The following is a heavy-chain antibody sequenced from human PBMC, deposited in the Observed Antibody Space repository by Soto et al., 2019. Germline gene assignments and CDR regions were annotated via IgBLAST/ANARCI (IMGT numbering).Heavy chain of an antibody. CDR3: TSSGYSYAYFRN. Sequence: EVQVVESGGGLVKPGGSLRLSCAASGFTFSNAWMSWVRLAPGKGLEWVGRIKSKTDGGTTDYVAPVKGRFTISRDDSKDTLYLQMNSLKTEDTDVYYCTSSGYSYAYFRNWGQGTLVTVSS. V-gene: IGHV3-15*01. CDR2: IKSKTDGGTT. J-gene: IGHJ4*02. D-gene: IGHD5-18*01. CDR1: GFTFSNAW.